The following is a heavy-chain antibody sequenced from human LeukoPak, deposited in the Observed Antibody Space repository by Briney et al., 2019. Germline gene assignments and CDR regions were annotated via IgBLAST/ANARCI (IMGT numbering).Heavy chain of an antibody. Sequence: SETLSLTCTVSGGSISSSSYYWGWIRQPPGKGLEWIGSIYYSGSTYYNPSLKSRVTISVDTSKNQFSLKLSSVTAADTAVYYCARTSSHGKLRYFDWLSNASKYYYYYYYMDVWGKGTTVTVSS. V-gene: IGHV4-39*07. CDR1: GGSISSSSYY. CDR2: IYYSGST. J-gene: IGHJ6*03. D-gene: IGHD3-9*01. CDR3: ARTSSHGKLRYFDWLSNASKYYYYYYYMDV.